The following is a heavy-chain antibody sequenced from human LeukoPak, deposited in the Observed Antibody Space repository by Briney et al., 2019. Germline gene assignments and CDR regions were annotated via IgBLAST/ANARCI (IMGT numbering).Heavy chain of an antibody. CDR2: IRYDGSNK. V-gene: IGHV3-30*02. CDR1: GFTFSSYG. D-gene: IGHD6-13*01. CDR3: AKDPSSSWYNWFDP. J-gene: IGHJ5*02. Sequence: SGGSLRLSCAASGFTFSSYGMHWVRQAPGKGLEWVAFIRYDGSNKYYADSVEGRFTISRDNSKNTLYLQMNSLRAEDTAVYYCAKDPSSSWYNWFDPRGQGTLVTVSS.